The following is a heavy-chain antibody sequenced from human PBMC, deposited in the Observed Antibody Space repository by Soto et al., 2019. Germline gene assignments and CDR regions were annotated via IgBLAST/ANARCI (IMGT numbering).Heavy chain of an antibody. J-gene: IGHJ3*02. CDR3: ARVASAWIKDAFDI. CDR1: GGTFSSYA. V-gene: IGHV1-69*13. D-gene: IGHD5-12*01. Sequence: GASVKVSCKSSGGTFSSYAISWVRQAPGQGLEWMGGIIPIFGTANYAQNFQGRVTITADESTSTAYMELSSLRSEDTAVYYCARVASAWIKDAFDIWGQGTMVTVSS. CDR2: IIPIFGTA.